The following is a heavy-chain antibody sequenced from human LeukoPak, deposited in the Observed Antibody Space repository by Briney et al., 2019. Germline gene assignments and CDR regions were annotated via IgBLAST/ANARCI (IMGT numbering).Heavy chain of an antibody. J-gene: IGHJ6*03. Sequence: MPSETLSLTCAVYGGSFSGYYWSWIRQPPGKGLEWIGEINHSGSTNYNPSLKSRVTLSIDTSKNQFSLKLSSVTAADTAVYYCAREHGASWFGRYYNYMDVWGKGTTVTVSS. V-gene: IGHV4-34*01. CDR1: GGSFSGYY. CDR2: INHSGST. CDR3: AREHGASWFGRYYNYMDV. D-gene: IGHD3-10*01.